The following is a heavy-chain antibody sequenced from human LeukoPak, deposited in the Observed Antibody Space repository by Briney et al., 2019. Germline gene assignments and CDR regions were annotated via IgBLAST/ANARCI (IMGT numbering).Heavy chain of an antibody. CDR1: GYTFTSYD. CDR3: ARGGSNWNYQYYFDY. CDR2: MNPNSGNT. J-gene: IGHJ4*02. D-gene: IGHD1-7*01. V-gene: IGHV1-8*01. Sequence: ASVKVSCKASGYTFTSYDINWVRQATGQGLEWMGWMNPNSGNTGYAQKFQGRVTMTIDTSTTTAYMELRGLRSNDTAVYYCARGGSNWNYQYYFDYWGQGTLVTVSS.